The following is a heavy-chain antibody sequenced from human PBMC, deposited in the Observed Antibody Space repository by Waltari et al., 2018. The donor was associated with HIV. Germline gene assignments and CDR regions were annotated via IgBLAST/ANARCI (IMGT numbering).Heavy chain of an antibody. D-gene: IGHD3-22*01. J-gene: IGHJ2*01. Sequence: QVQLVQSGAEVKKPGASVKVSCKASGYTFTGYYMHWVRQAPGQGLAWMGWINPNSGGTNHAQKFQGRVTMTRDTAISTAYMELSRLRSDDTAVYYCARDPYYYDSRGDFDLWGRGTLVTVSS. V-gene: IGHV1-2*02. CDR2: INPNSGGT. CDR1: GYTFTGYY. CDR3: ARDPYYYDSRGDFDL.